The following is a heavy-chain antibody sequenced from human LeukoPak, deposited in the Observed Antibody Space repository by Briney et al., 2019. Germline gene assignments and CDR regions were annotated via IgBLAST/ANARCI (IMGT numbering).Heavy chain of an antibody. CDR1: GGSISSSNW. J-gene: IGHJ3*01. CDR3: ARDVVVTSSPDAFDF. CDR2: IYHSGST. D-gene: IGHD2-21*02. Sequence: SGTLSLTCAVSGGSISSSNWWSWDRQPPGKGLEWIGEIYHSGSTNYNPSLKSRVTISVDKSKNQFSLRLSSVTAADTAVYYCARDVVVTSSPDAFDFWGQGTMVTVSS. V-gene: IGHV4-4*02.